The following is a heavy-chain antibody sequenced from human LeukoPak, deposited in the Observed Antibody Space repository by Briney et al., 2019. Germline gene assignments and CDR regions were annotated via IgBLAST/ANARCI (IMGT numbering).Heavy chain of an antibody. CDR1: GFTFSSYA. Sequence: GGSLRLSCAASGFTFSSYAMSWVRQAPGKGLEWVSAISGSGGSTYYADSVKGRFTISRDNSKHTVYLQMNSLRDEDTAVYYCAKARSNSLSQSDYWGRGTLVTVSS. J-gene: IGHJ4*02. D-gene: IGHD6-13*01. CDR3: AKARSNSLSQSDY. CDR2: ISGSGGST. V-gene: IGHV3-23*01.